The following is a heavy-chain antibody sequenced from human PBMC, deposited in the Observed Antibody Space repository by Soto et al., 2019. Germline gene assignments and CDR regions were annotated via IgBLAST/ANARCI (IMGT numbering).Heavy chain of an antibody. J-gene: IGHJ4*02. CDR2: INPLPTSGST. CDR3: ARDLAAAAY. Sequence: QVQLVQSGAEVKKPGASVKVSCKASGYIFTNYYIHWVRQAPGQGLEWMAIINPLPTSGSTNYAQKFQGRVTVTRDTSTSTDYLELSSLRSDDTAVYYCARDLAAAAYWGQGTLVTVSS. D-gene: IGHD6-13*01. CDR1: GYIFTNYY. V-gene: IGHV1-46*01.